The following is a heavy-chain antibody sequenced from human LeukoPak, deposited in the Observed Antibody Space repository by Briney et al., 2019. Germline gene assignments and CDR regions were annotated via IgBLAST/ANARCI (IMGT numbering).Heavy chain of an antibody. Sequence: GGSLRLSCAASGFTFSSYSMNWVRQAPGKGLEWVSSISSSWTYIYYADSVKGRFTISRDNAKNSLYLQMNSLRAEDTAVYYCAATAMDPYYFGYWGQGTLVTVSS. CDR2: ISSSWTYI. J-gene: IGHJ4*02. CDR1: GFTFSSYS. V-gene: IGHV3-21*01. CDR3: AATAMDPYYFGY. D-gene: IGHD5-18*01.